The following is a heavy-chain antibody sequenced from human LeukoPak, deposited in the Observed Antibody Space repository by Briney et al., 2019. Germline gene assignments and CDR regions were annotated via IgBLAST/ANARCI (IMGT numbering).Heavy chain of an antibody. Sequence: PGGSLRLSCAASGFTFSSYAMSWVRQAPGKGLEWVSAISGSGGSTYYADSVKGRFTISRDNSKNTLYLQMNSLRAEDTAVYYCARDWMLCSGGSCYSGNIYYYYGMDVWGQGTTVTVSS. CDR3: ARDWMLCSGGSCYSGNIYYYYGMDV. V-gene: IGHV3-23*01. CDR1: GFTFSSYA. D-gene: IGHD2-15*01. J-gene: IGHJ6*02. CDR2: ISGSGGST.